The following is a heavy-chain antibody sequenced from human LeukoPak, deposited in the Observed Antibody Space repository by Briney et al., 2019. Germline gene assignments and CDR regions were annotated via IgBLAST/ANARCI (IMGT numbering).Heavy chain of an antibody. D-gene: IGHD3-10*01. CDR1: GYSFTNYW. Sequence: GESLKISCQESGYSFTNYWIGWVRQMPGKGLEWMGFIRGGGSDTRYSPSFQGQVTMSVDKSITTAYLQWSSLEASDSAMYYYAGAVHGSAHWDSWGQGTLVTVSS. CDR3: AGAVHGSAHWDS. J-gene: IGHJ5*01. V-gene: IGHV5-51*01. CDR2: IRGGGSDT.